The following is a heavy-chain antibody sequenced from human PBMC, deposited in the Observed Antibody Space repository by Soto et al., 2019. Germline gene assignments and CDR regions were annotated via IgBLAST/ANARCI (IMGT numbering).Heavy chain of an antibody. CDR2: IIPILGIA. Sequence: QVQLVQSGAEVKKPGSSVKVSCKASGGTFSSYTISWVRQAPGQGLEWMGRIIPILGIAKYAQKVQGRVTTTADKSTSTAYMELSSLSSEDTAVSYCASLPVADVAFDSWGQGTMVTVSS. V-gene: IGHV1-69*02. D-gene: IGHD6-19*01. CDR3: ASLPVADVAFDS. CDR1: GGTFSSYT. J-gene: IGHJ3*02.